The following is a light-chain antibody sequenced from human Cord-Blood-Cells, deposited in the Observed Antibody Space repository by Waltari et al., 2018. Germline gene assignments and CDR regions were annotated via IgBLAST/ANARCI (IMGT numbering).Light chain of an antibody. CDR3: SSYTSSSTYV. Sequence: QSALTQPASVSGSPGQSITISCTGTSSDVGGYNYVSWYQQNPGKAPKLMIYDVSNRPSGVSNRFSGSKSGNTASLTISGRQAEDEADYYCSSYTSSSTYVFGTGTKVTVL. CDR2: DVS. CDR1: SSDVGGYNY. J-gene: IGLJ1*01. V-gene: IGLV2-14*03.